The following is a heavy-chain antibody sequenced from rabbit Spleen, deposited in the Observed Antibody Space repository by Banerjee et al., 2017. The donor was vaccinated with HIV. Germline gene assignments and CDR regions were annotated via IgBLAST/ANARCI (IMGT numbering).Heavy chain of an antibody. Sequence: QSLEESGGDLVKPEGSLTLTCTASGFSFSSSYYMCWVRQAPGKGLEWVACIYVGDGGNTWYATWAKGQFTISRTSSTTVTLQLTSLTDADTATHFCARIHRNYDYVDLWGPGTLVTVS. D-gene: IGHD6-1*01. V-gene: IGHV1S40*01. CDR3: ARIHRNYDYVDL. CDR2: IYVGDGGNT. J-gene: IGHJ4*01. CDR1: GFSFSSSYY.